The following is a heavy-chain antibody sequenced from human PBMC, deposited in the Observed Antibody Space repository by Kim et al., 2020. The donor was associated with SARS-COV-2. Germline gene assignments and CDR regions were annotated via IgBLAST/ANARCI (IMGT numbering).Heavy chain of an antibody. J-gene: IGHJ4*02. D-gene: IGHD3-3*01. Sequence: GGSLRLSCAASGFTFSDYWMHWVRQAPGKGLVWVSRIDNDGTITTYADSVKGRFTISRDNAKNTLYLQMNSLRAEDTAVFYCVRAAGWSGSYTGYFDYWGQGTLVTVSS. CDR2: IDNDGTIT. V-gene: IGHV3-74*03. CDR1: GFTFSDYW. CDR3: VRAAGWSGSYTGYFDY.